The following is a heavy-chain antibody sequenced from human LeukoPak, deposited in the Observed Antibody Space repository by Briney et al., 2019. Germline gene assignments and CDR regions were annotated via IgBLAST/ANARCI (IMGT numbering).Heavy chain of an antibody. J-gene: IGHJ4*02. Sequence: ASVKVSCKASGYTFTGYYIHWVRQAPGQGLEWMGWINPNSGGTNYIQKFQGRVTMTRDTSISTAYMELSRLRSDDTAVYYCARDDSSGYYNWGQGTLVTVSS. V-gene: IGHV1-2*02. CDR1: GYTFTGYY. CDR2: INPNSGGT. D-gene: IGHD3-22*01. CDR3: ARDDSSGYYN.